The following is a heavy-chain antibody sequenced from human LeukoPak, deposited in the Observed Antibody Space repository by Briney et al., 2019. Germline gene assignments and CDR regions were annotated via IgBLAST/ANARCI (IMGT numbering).Heavy chain of an antibody. CDR3: AKDGYSSGWPPEYFQH. CDR2: ISGSGGRT. V-gene: IGHV3-23*01. Sequence: TGGSLRLSCAGSGFTFSNYAMSWVRQAPGKGLEWVSVISGSGGRTYYADSVKRRFTISRDNSKNTLYLQMNSLRAEDTAIYYCAKDGYSSGWPPEYFQHWGQGTLVTVSS. D-gene: IGHD6-19*01. J-gene: IGHJ1*01. CDR1: GFTFSNYA.